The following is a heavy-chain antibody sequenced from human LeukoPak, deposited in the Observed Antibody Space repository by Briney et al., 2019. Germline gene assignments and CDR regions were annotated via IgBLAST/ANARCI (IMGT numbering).Heavy chain of an antibody. CDR1: GYTFTSSY. Sequence: ASVKVSCKASGYTFTSSYINWVRQAPGQGLEWMGWVSAYNGKTSYVQNFQGRVTTTTDSSTNTAYMDLTSLTSDDTAMYYCARGGTYYPCIDYWGQGTLVTVSS. CDR3: ARGGTYYPCIDY. CDR2: VSAYNGKT. V-gene: IGHV1-18*01. J-gene: IGHJ4*02. D-gene: IGHD1-26*01.